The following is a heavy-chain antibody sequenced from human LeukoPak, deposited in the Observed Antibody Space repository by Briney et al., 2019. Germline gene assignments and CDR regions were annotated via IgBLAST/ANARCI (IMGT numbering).Heavy chain of an antibody. Sequence: GGSLRLSCAASGFTFSSYWMSWVRQAPGKGLEWVANIKQDGSEKYYVDSVKGRLTISRDNAKNSLYLQMNSLRAEDTAVYYCARGSYDILTGYFYYFDYWGQGTLVTVSS. J-gene: IGHJ4*02. D-gene: IGHD3-9*01. CDR2: IKQDGSEK. V-gene: IGHV3-7*01. CDR3: ARGSYDILTGYFYYFDY. CDR1: GFTFSSYW.